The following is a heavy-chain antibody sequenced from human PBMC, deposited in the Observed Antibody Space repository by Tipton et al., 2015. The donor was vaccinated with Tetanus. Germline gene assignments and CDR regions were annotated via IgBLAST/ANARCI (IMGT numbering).Heavy chain of an antibody. D-gene: IGHD1-26*01. CDR1: GGSISSFY. Sequence: TLSLTCTVSGGSISSFYWSWIRQSPGRGLEWIGYINYSGSTYFNPSLKSRVTISADMSENQFSLRLTSVTAADTAVYYCARDVGGHYYFDFWGQGSLVTVSS. V-gene: IGHV4-59*12. J-gene: IGHJ4*02. CDR3: ARDVGGHYYFDF. CDR2: INYSGST.